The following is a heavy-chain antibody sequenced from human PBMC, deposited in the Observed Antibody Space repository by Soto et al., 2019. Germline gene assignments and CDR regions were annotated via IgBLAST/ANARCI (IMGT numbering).Heavy chain of an antibody. J-gene: IGHJ6*02. V-gene: IGHV1-46*01. Sequence: AASVKVSCKASGYTFTSYYMHWVRQAPGQGLEWMGIINPSGGSTSYAQKFQGRVTMTRDTSTSTVYMELSSLRSEDTAVYYCAREDNIVVVTAYYYYGMDVWGQGTTVTVSS. CDR1: GYTFTSYY. CDR2: INPSGGST. D-gene: IGHD2-21*02. CDR3: AREDNIVVVTAYYYYGMDV.